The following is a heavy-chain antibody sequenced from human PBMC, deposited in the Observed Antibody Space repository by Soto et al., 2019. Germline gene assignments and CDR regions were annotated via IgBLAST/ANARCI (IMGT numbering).Heavy chain of an antibody. D-gene: IGHD1-1*01. CDR1: GFTFSSYG. CDR2: ISHSGNT. V-gene: IGHV3-23*01. J-gene: IGHJ6*02. Sequence: EVQLLESGGDLVQPGGSLRLSCAVSGFTFSSYGMRWVRQAPGQGLEWVSSISHSGNTYYSDSVKGRFTISRDNSKNTLYLQMDSLRAEDTATYYCAKLLHNPHYNVMDVWGRGTTVTVSS. CDR3: AKLLHNPHYNVMDV.